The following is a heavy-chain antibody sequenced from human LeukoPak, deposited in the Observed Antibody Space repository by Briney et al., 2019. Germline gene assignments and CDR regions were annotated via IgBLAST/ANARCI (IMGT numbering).Heavy chain of an antibody. J-gene: IGHJ4*02. CDR2: ISSSSSYL. CDR3: AKDTIVNWNDGSFDY. D-gene: IGHD1-1*01. Sequence: GGSLRLSCAASGFTFNSYSMNWVRQAPGKGLEWVSSISSSSSYLYYADSVKGRFTISRDNSKNTLYLQMNSLRAEDTAVYYCAKDTIVNWNDGSFDYWGQGTLVTVSS. CDR1: GFTFNSYS. V-gene: IGHV3-21*04.